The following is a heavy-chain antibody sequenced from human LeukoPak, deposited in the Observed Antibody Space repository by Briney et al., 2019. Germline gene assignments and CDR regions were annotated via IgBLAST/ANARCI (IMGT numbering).Heavy chain of an antibody. V-gene: IGHV3-30*18. CDR3: AKDVDSSGFDP. J-gene: IGHJ5*02. Sequence: PGGSLRLSCAASGFTFSSYGMHWVRQAPGKGLEWAAVISYDGSNKYYADSVKGRFTISRDNSKNTLYLQMNSLRAEDTAVYYCAKDVDSSGFDPWGHGTLVTVSS. CDR2: ISYDGSNK. D-gene: IGHD3-22*01. CDR1: GFTFSSYG.